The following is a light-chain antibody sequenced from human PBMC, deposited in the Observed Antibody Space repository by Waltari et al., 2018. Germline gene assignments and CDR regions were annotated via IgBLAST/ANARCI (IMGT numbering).Light chain of an antibody. CDR2: APS. J-gene: IGKJ1*01. V-gene: IGKV1-33*01. CDR3: QQDDTTGWT. CDR1: QGINKE. Sequence: DIQMTQSPSSLSASVGDRVTVTCRASQGINKELSCYQQKSGKAPVLLLSAPSTFQPALSSPYSGSGSGTEVTVTISSLQPEDIATYYCQQDDTTGWTFGQGTKVEIK.